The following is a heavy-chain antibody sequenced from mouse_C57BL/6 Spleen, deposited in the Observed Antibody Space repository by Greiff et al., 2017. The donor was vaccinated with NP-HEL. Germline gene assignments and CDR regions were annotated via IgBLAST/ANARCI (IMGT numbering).Heavy chain of an antibody. CDR1: GYTFTDYN. Sequence: EVQLQESGPELVKPGASVKMSCKASGYTFTDYNMHWVKQSHGKSLEWIGYINPNNGGTSYNQKFKGKATLTVNKSSSTAYMELRSLTSEDSAVYYCARYYYGSSGYFDVWGTGTTVTVSS. CDR3: ARYYYGSSGYFDV. V-gene: IGHV1-22*01. CDR2: INPNNGGT. D-gene: IGHD1-1*01. J-gene: IGHJ1*03.